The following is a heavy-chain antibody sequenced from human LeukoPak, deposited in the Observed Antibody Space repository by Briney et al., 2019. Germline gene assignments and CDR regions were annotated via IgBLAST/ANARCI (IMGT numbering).Heavy chain of an antibody. CDR1: GGSISSSNW. D-gene: IGHD3-22*01. CDR3: ARGSEDYYDSSGYHLDY. CDR2: IYHSGST. V-gene: IGHV4-4*02. J-gene: IGHJ4*02. Sequence: SGTLSLTCAVSGGSISSSNWWSWVRPPPGKGLEWIGEIYHSGSTDYNPSLKSRVTISVDKSKNQFSLKLSSVTAADTAVYYCARGSEDYYDSSGYHLDYWGQGTLVTVSS.